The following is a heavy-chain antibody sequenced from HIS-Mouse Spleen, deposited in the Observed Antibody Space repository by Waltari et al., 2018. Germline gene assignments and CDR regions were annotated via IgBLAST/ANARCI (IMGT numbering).Heavy chain of an antibody. CDR3: AKDLRPAYSSSPYFDY. D-gene: IGHD6-6*01. Sequence: EVQLVESGGGLVQPGMSLRLSLAGPGLPFGAFAYDGVRQAPGKGLELVSGISWNSGSIGYADSVKGRFTISRDNAKNSLYLQMNSLRAEDTALYYCAKDLRPAYSSSPYFDYWGQGTLVTVSS. CDR1: GLPFGAFA. CDR2: ISWNSGSI. J-gene: IGHJ4*02. V-gene: IGHV3-9*01.